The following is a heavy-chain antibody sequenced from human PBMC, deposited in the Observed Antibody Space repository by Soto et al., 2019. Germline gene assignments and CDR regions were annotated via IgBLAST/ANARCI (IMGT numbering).Heavy chain of an antibody. D-gene: IGHD3-16*01. J-gene: IGHJ4*01. CDR1: AFTFSTYG. Sequence: QVQLVESGGGVVQPGRSLRLSCAASAFTFSTYGMHWVRQAPGKGLEWVARISYDGSEKVYADSVKGRFTISRDNSKDTLYLQMNSLRAEDTAVFYCAKDEHRGSSFDYWGHGTLVTVSS. V-gene: IGHV3-30*18. CDR3: AKDEHRGSSFDY. CDR2: ISYDGSEK.